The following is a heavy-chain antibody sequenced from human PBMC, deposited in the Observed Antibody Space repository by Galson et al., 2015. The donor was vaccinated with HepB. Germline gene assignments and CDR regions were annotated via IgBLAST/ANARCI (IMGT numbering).Heavy chain of an antibody. Sequence: SCKASGYTFTSYAISWVRRAPGQGLEGMGWISTYSGNTKYAQRLQGRVTMTTDTFTSTAYMELRSLRSDDTAVYYCARVGYGDYEGYNWFDPWGQGTLVTVSS. J-gene: IGHJ5*02. CDR2: ISTYSGNT. CDR3: ARVGYGDYEGYNWFDP. D-gene: IGHD4-17*01. CDR1: GYTFTSYA. V-gene: IGHV1-18*01.